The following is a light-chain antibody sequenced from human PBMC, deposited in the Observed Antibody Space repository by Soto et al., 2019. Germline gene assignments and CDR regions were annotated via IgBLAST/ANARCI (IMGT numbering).Light chain of an antibody. CDR1: QSVSNY. CDR2: GAS. J-gene: IGKJ1*01. CDR3: QQHANWWT. Sequence: EIVLTQSPATLSLSPGDRATLSCRASQSVSNYLAWYQQKPGQAPRLLIYGASNRATGIPARFSGSGSGTDFTLTISRLEPEAFAVYHCQQHANWWTFGQGTKVEIK. V-gene: IGKV3-11*01.